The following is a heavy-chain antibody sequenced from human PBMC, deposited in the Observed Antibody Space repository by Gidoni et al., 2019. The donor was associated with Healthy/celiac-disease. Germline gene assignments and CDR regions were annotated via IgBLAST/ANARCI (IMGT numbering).Heavy chain of an antibody. CDR2: IYYSGST. CDR3: ARVYYDFWSGYSNFDY. J-gene: IGHJ4*02. D-gene: IGHD3-3*01. Sequence: QVQLQESGPGLVKPSETLSLTCTVSGGSVSSGSYYWSWIRQPPGKGLEWIGYIYYSGSTNYNPSLKSRVTISVDTSKNQFSLKLSSVTAADTAVYYCARVYYDFWSGYSNFDYWGQGTLVTVSS. V-gene: IGHV4-61*01. CDR1: GGSVSSGSYY.